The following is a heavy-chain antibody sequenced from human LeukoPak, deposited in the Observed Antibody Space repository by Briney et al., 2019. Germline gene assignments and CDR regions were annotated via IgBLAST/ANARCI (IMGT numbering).Heavy chain of an antibody. D-gene: IGHD5-18*01. CDR2: ISAYNGNT. CDR3: AREAAGDSHGYSRTDY. J-gene: IGHJ4*02. Sequence: ASVNVSCKASGYTFTSYGITWVRQAPGQGLDWMGWISAYNGNTNYAQNLQGRVTMTTDTSTSTAYMELRILRSDDTAVYYCAREAAGDSHGYSRTDYWGQGTLVSVSS. V-gene: IGHV1-18*01. CDR1: GYTFTSYG.